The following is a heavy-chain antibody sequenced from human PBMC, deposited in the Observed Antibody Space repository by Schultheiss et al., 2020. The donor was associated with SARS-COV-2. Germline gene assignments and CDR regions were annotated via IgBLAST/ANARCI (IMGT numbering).Heavy chain of an antibody. CDR1: GYTFTGYY. J-gene: IGHJ4*02. Sequence: GESLKISCKASGYTFTGYYMHWVRQAPGQGLEWMGWISAYSGGTNYAQKFQGRVTITADESTSTAYMELSSLRSEDTAVYYCARVNLGGYSGYDSTYFDYWGQGTLVTVSS. V-gene: IGHV1-2*02. CDR3: ARVNLGGYSGYDSTYFDY. D-gene: IGHD5-12*01. CDR2: ISAYSGGT.